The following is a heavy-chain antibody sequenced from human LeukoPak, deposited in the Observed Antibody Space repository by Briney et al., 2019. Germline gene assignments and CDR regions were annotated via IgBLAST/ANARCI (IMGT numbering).Heavy chain of an antibody. CDR2: IYYSGST. CDR3: ARDPVPATPPGYFDY. V-gene: IGHV4-30-4*01. J-gene: IGHJ4*02. CDR1: GGSISSGDYY. D-gene: IGHD5-12*01. Sequence: PSQTLSLTCTVSGGSISSGDYYWSWIRQPPGKGLEWIGYIYYSGSTYYNPSLKSRVTISVDTSKNQFPLKLSSVTAADTAVYYCARDPVPATPPGYFDYWGQGTLVTVSS.